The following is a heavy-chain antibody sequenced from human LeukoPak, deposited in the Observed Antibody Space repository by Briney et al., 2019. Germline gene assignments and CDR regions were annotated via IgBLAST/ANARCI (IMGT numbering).Heavy chain of an antibody. D-gene: IGHD3-22*01. CDR3: ARGGNYDSRGTFDI. Sequence: SETLSLTCTVSGGSISTYYWSWLRQPPGKGLEWIGYIYYSGSTNYNHSLKSRVTISIDTSKNQFSLKLSSVTAADTAVYYCARGGNYDSRGTFDIWGQGTMVIVSS. CDR1: GGSISTYY. CDR2: IYYSGST. V-gene: IGHV4-59*01. J-gene: IGHJ3*02.